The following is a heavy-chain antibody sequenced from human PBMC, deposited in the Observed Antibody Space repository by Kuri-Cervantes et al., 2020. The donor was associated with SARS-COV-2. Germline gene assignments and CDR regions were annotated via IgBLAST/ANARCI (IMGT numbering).Heavy chain of an antibody. CDR3: ARDTGYCGGDCSAFDI. V-gene: IGHV4-4*02. CDR2: IYHSGST. Sequence: SETLSLTCAVSGGSVSSSNWWSWVRQPPGKGLEWIGEIYHSGSTNYNPSLKSRVTISVDKSKNQFPLKLSSVTAADTAVYYCARDTGYCGGDCSAFDIWGQGTMVTVSS. J-gene: IGHJ3*02. CDR1: GGSVSSSNW. D-gene: IGHD2-21*02.